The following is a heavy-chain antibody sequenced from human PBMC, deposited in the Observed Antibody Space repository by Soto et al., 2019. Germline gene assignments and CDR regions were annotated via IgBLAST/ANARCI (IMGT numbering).Heavy chain of an antibody. V-gene: IGHV3-23*01. D-gene: IGHD2-8*01. CDR3: AKGARTFEY. CDR1: GFTFSSNA. Sequence: PGGSLRLSCAASGFTFSSNAMTWVRQAPGKGLEWVSAISSSGGNTYYADSVRGRFTISRDNSKNTVYPQMNSLRAEDTAVYYCAKGARTFEYWGQGTLVTVSS. CDR2: ISSSGGNT. J-gene: IGHJ4*02.